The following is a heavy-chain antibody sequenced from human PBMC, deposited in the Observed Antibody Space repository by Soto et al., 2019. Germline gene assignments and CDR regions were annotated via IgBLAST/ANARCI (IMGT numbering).Heavy chain of an antibody. V-gene: IGHV2-5*02. CDR2: IYWDDDK. Sequence: QITLKESGPTLVRPPQTLTLTCTFSGLSLTSGVGVGWIRQPPGKALEWLALIYWDDDKRYSPSLKNRLTITKDTSKNQVVLKMTNVGPVDTGTYFCAHIDPEIVTVGGHGGFDYWGQGTLVTVSS. J-gene: IGHJ4*02. CDR3: AHIDPEIVTVGGHGGFDY. D-gene: IGHD5-12*01. CDR1: GLSLTSGVG.